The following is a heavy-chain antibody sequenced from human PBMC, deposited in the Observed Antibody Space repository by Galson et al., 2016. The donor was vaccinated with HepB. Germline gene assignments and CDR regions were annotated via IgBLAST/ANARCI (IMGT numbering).Heavy chain of an antibody. CDR3: LSWGLSSNY. CDR2: ITGSGGSA. Sequence: SLRLSCAASGFTFSSHAMSWVRQAPGKGLEWVSAITGSGGSAYYADSVKGRFTFSRDNSKNTLYLQMDSLRAEDTAVYYCLSWGLSSNYWGQGALVTVSS. J-gene: IGHJ4*02. V-gene: IGHV3-23*01. D-gene: IGHD2/OR15-2a*01. CDR1: GFTFSSHA.